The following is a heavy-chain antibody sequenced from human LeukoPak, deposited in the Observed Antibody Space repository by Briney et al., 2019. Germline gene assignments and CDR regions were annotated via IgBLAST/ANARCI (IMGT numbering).Heavy chain of an antibody. CDR2: TYPGDSDT. CDR3: ARRRGAAMSENDY. CDR1: GYSFTSYW. D-gene: IGHD5-18*01. Sequence: GESLKISCKGSGYSFTSYWNGWVRQMPGKGLEWMGITYPGDSDTRYSPSFQGQVTISADNSISTAYLQWSSLKASDTAMYYCARRRGAAMSENDYWGQGTLVTVSS. J-gene: IGHJ4*02. V-gene: IGHV5-51*01.